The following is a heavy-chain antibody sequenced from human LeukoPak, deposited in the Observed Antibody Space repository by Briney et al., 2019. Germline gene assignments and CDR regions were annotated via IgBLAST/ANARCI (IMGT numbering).Heavy chain of an antibody. V-gene: IGHV3-33*01. J-gene: IGHJ1*01. CDR1: GFTFSSYG. Sequence: GGSLRLSCAASGFTFSSYGMHWVRQAPGKGLEWVAVIWYDGSSKYYADSVKGRFTISRDNSKNTLYLQMNSLRAEDTAVYYCARDRFSYDSSGYSLQHWGQGTLVTVSS. CDR3: ARDRFSYDSSGYSLQH. CDR2: IWYDGSSK. D-gene: IGHD3-22*01.